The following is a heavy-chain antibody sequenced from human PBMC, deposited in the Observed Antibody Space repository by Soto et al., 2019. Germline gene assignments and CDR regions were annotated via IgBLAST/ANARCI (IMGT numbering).Heavy chain of an antibody. D-gene: IGHD6-13*01. J-gene: IGHJ5*02. CDR1: GGTFSSYT. CDR3: ARDTIPRGSSWYVWFDP. Sequence: SVKVSCKASGGTFSSYTISWVRQAPGQGLEWMGRIIPILGIANYAQKFQGRVTITADKSTSTAYMELSSLRSEDTAVYYCARDTIPRGSSWYVWFDPWGQGTLVTVSS. CDR2: IIPILGIA. V-gene: IGHV1-69*02.